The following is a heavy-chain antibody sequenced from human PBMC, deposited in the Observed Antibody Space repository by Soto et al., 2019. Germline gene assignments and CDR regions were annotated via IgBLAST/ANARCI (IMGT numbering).Heavy chain of an antibody. Sequence: GGSLRLSCAASGFIFNNFGMHWVRQAPGKGLEWVAVVWSNGVSKSNTDSVKGRITISRDSSKNTLYLELNTLTVEDTALYFCARGKGSRNTGDSFDYWGPGTLVTVSS. V-gene: IGHV3-33*01. D-gene: IGHD3-10*01. CDR1: GFIFNNFG. J-gene: IGHJ4*02. CDR2: VWSNGVSK. CDR3: ARGKGSRNTGDSFDY.